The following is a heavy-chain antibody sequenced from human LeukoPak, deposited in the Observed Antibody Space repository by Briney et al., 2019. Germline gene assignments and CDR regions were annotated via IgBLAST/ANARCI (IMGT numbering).Heavy chain of an antibody. CDR1: GGTFSSYA. J-gene: IGHJ4*02. D-gene: IGHD3-22*01. V-gene: IGHV1-69*04. CDR2: IIPILGIA. Sequence: ASVKVSCKASGGTFSSYAISWVRQAPGQGLEWMGRIIPILGIANYAQKFQGRVTITADKSTNTAYMELSSLRSEDTAVYYCARDKAPYDSSGYYFFDYWGQGTLVTVSS. CDR3: ARDKAPYDSSGYYFFDY.